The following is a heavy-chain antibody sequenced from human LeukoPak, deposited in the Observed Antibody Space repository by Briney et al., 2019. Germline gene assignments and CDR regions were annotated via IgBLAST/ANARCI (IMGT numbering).Heavy chain of an antibody. V-gene: IGHV4-34*01. CDR3: ARGYSGYDRRGKNYYYYYMDV. Sequence: SETLSLTCAVYGGSFSGYYWSWIRQSPGKGLEWIGEINHSGSTNYNPSLKSRVTISVDTSKNQLSLKLSSVTAADTAVYYCARGYSGYDRRGKNYYYYYMDVWGKGTTVTVSS. D-gene: IGHD5-12*01. CDR1: GGSFSGYY. CDR2: INHSGST. J-gene: IGHJ6*03.